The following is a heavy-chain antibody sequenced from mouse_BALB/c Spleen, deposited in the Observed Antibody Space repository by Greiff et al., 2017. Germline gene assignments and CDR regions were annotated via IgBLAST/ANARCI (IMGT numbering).Heavy chain of an antibody. CDR2: IYPGNSDT. V-gene: IGHV1-5*01. CDR3: TRGFYYGYAWFAY. D-gene: IGHD2-2*01. J-gene: IGHJ3*01. Sequence: VQLQQSGTVLARPGASVKMSCKASGYTFTSYWMHWVKQRPGQGLEWIGAIYPGNSDTSYNQKFKGKAKLTAVTSTSTAYMELSSLTNEDSAVYYCTRGFYYGYAWFAYWGQGTLVTVSA. CDR1: GYTFTSYW.